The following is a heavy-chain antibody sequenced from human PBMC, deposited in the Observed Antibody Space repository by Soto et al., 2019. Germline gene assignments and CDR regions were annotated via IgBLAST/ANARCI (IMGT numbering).Heavy chain of an antibody. CDR1: GFSLSTEGVG. D-gene: IGHD3-10*01. CDR2: IYWDADK. Sequence: QITLKETGPASLKPTQTLTLTCSFSGFSLSTEGVGVNWIRQPPGKALEWLALIYWDADKRYSPSLQSRLTITKDTSNNQVVFTLTNINPVETGTYFCARSVRGVTMDVWGQGTGVTVSS. CDR3: ARSVRGVTMDV. V-gene: IGHV2-5*02. J-gene: IGHJ6*02.